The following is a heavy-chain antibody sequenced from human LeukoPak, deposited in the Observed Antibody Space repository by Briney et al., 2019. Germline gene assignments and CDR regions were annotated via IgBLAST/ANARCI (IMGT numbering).Heavy chain of an antibody. CDR3: ARVPYGGSSAEYFQH. Sequence: GGSLRLSCAASGFTFSSYWMHWVRQAPGKGLVRVSRINSDGSSISYADSVKGRFTISRDNAKNTLYLQMNSLRAEDTAVYFCARVPYGGSSAEYFQHWGQGTLVTVSS. V-gene: IGHV3-74*01. CDR2: INSDGSSI. CDR1: GFTFSSYW. J-gene: IGHJ1*01. D-gene: IGHD4-23*01.